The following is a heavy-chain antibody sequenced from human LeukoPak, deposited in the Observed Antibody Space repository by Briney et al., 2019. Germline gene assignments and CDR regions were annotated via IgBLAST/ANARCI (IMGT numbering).Heavy chain of an antibody. CDR2: IGHTGSIT. CDR1: GFTFGSYS. CDR3: ARDIRAAVLRYFDWFNGMDV. D-gene: IGHD3-9*01. V-gene: IGHV3-48*04. Sequence: GSLRLSCVGSGFTFGSYSMNWVRHAPGKGLEWVSYIGHTGSITDYADSVKGRFTISRDNAKNSLYLQMNTLRAEDTAVYYCARDIRAAVLRYFDWFNGMDVWGQGTTVTVSS. J-gene: IGHJ6*02.